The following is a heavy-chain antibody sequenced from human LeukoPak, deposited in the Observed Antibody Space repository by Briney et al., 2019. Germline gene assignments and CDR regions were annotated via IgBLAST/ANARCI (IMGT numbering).Heavy chain of an antibody. D-gene: IGHD6-13*01. Sequence: ASVKLTCKASGYTFTTYAMPWERQGPGQTLELMGWINAGNGNTKYSQKCQGRVTITRDTSASAAYMELSSLRSEDTGGDCCARELRNRIAAAGYFASWGQGTLVTVSS. J-gene: IGHJ4*02. V-gene: IGHV1-3*01. CDR2: INAGNGNT. CDR1: GYTFTTYA. CDR3: ARELRNRIAAAGYFAS.